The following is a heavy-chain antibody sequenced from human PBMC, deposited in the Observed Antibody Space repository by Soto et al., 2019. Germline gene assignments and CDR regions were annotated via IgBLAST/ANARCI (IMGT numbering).Heavy chain of an antibody. Sequence: PSETLSLTCSVSGGSISISNFYWGWVRQSPGRGLEWIGSLYSARIAYYNPSLKSRVSISGDSSKNQFSLKLSSVTAADTAVYYCARHLYYGSGSRTYYFDYSGQGTLVTVSS. CDR3: ARHLYYGSGSRTYYFDY. CDR2: LYSARIA. D-gene: IGHD3-10*01. V-gene: IGHV4-39*01. J-gene: IGHJ4*02. CDR1: GGSISISNFY.